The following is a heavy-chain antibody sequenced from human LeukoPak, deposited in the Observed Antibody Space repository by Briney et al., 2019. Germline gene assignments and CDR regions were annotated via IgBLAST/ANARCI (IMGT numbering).Heavy chain of an antibody. V-gene: IGHV3-7*01. CDR2: VQPDGSAK. J-gene: IGHJ1*01. CDR1: GFTFRSNW. Sequence: EGSLRLSCAASGFTFRSNWMNWVRQAPGKGLEWVAHVQPDGSAKIYADSVKGRFTISRDNAKDSVYLQMNSLRVEDTAVYYCARDFFGWSSLGHWGQGTLVTVSS. D-gene: IGHD6-19*01. CDR3: ARDFFGWSSLGH.